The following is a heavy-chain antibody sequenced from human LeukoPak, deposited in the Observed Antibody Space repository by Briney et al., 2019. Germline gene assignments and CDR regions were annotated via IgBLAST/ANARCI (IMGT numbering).Heavy chain of an antibody. Sequence: GGSLRLSCAASGFTFSDYYMSWVRQAPGKGPEWLSCISTGGRTIYDADSVKGRFTISRDDSKNTLYLQMNNLRAEDTALYYCVRGGNAWFDPWGQGTQVTVSS. V-gene: IGHV3-11*01. CDR2: ISTGGRTI. CDR3: VRGGNAWFDP. J-gene: IGHJ5*02. CDR1: GFTFSDYY.